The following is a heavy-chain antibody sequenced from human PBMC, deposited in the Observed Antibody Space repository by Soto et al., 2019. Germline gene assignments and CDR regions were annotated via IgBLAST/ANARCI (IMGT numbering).Heavy chain of an antibody. D-gene: IGHD3-22*01. CDR1: GFTFSNAW. CDR2: IKSKADGGAT. CDR3: TTLTMIEVHDDS. Sequence: PGGSLRLSXAASGFTFSNAWMNWVRQAPGKGLEWVGRIKSKADGGATDYAAPVKGRFTISRDDSKNTLYLQMNSLKSEDTAVYYCTTLTMIEVHDDSWGQGTLVTVSS. J-gene: IGHJ4*02. V-gene: IGHV3-15*01.